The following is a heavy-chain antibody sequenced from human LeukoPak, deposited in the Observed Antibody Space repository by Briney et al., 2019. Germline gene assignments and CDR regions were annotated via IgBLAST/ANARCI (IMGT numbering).Heavy chain of an antibody. V-gene: IGHV4-4*09. Sequence: SETLSLTCTVSGGSISSYYWSWIRQPPGKGLEWIGYIYTSGSTTYNPYLKSRVTISVDTSKNQFSLKLSSVTAADTAVYYCARGGAARSWFDPWGQGTLVTVSS. CDR3: ARGGAARSWFDP. CDR2: IYTSGST. J-gene: IGHJ5*02. CDR1: GGSISSYY. D-gene: IGHD6-6*01.